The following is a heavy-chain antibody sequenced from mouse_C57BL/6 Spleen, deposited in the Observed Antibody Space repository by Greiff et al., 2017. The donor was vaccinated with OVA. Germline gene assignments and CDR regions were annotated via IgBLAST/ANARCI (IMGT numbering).Heavy chain of an antibody. Sequence: EVKLMESGGGLVKPGGSLKLSCAASGFTFSDYGMHWVRQAPEKGLEWVAYISSGSSTIYYADTVKGRFTISRDNAKNTLFLQMTSLRSEDTAMYYCANSYYYGSSGFAYWGQGTLVTVSA. V-gene: IGHV5-17*01. CDR3: ANSYYYGSSGFAY. CDR2: ISSGSSTI. D-gene: IGHD1-1*01. J-gene: IGHJ3*01. CDR1: GFTFSDYG.